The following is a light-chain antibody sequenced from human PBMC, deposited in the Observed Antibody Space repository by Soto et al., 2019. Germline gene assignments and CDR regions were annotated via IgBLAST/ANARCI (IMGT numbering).Light chain of an antibody. CDR1: SSDIGDYSY. Sequence: QSALTQPRSVSGSPGQSVTISCTGTSSDIGDYSYVSWYQQHPGKAPKLMIFDVNKRPSGVPDRFSGSKSGNTATLTISGLQVEDEADYHCCSYAGRYTFVFGTGTKLTVL. J-gene: IGLJ1*01. CDR3: CSYAGRYTFV. CDR2: DVN. V-gene: IGLV2-11*01.